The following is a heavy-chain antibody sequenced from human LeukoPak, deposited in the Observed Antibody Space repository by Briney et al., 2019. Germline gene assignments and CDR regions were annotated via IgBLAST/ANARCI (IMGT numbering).Heavy chain of an antibody. V-gene: IGHV1-8*01. Sequence: GASVKVSCKASGYTFTSYDINWVRQATGQGLEWMGWMNPNSGNTGYAQKFQGRVTMTRNTSISTAYMELSSLRSEDTAVYYCARVFISPYQLLTSYYMDVWGKGTTVTVSS. D-gene: IGHD2-2*01. CDR2: MNPNSGNT. CDR3: ARVFISPYQLLTSYYMDV. J-gene: IGHJ6*03. CDR1: GYTFTSYD.